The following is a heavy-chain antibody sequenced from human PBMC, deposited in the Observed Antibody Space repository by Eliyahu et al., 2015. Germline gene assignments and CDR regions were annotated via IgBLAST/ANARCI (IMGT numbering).Heavy chain of an antibody. D-gene: IGHD1-7*01. CDR2: IIPIFGTA. CDR3: ASPAGLVATGTTQYYFDY. Sequence: QVQLVQSGAEVKKPGSSVKVSCKASXGXFSSYAISWVRQAPGQGLEWMGGIIPIFGTANYAQKFQGRVTITADKSTSTAYMELSSLRSEDTAVYYCASPAGLVATGTTQYYFDYWGQGTLVTVSS. CDR1: XGXFSSYA. J-gene: IGHJ4*02. V-gene: IGHV1-69*06.